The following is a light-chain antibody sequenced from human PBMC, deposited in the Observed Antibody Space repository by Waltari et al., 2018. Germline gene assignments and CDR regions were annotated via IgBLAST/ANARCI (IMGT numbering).Light chain of an antibody. CDR2: GAS. V-gene: IGKV3-20*01. CDR1: QSVRGS. J-gene: IGKJ1*01. CDR3: QHYVRLPAT. Sequence: ELVLTQSPGTLSLSPGERATLSCRASQSVRGSLAWYQQKAGQAPRLLIYGASSRATGIPDRFSGGGSGTDFSLTISRLEPEDFAVYYCQHYVRLPATFGQGTKVEI.